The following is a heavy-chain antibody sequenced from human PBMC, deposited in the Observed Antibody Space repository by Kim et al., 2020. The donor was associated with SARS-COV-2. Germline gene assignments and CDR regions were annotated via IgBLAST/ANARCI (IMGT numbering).Heavy chain of an antibody. D-gene: IGHD3-16*01. V-gene: IGHV4-61*01. CDR3: ARVVKPGGVIDY. CDR2: IYYSGST. Sequence: SETLSLTCTVSGGSVSSGSYYWSWIRQPPGKGLEWIGNIYYSGSTNYNPSLKSRVTISVDTSKNQFSLKQRSVTAADTAGYYCARVVKPGGVIDYWGQGT. CDR1: GGSVSSGSYY. J-gene: IGHJ4*02.